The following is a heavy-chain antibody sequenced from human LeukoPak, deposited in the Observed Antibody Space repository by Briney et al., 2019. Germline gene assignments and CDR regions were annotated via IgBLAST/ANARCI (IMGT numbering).Heavy chain of an antibody. D-gene: IGHD2-2*01. J-gene: IGHJ4*02. V-gene: IGHV4-34*01. Sequence: SETLSLTCAVYGGSFSGYYWSWIRQPPGKGLEWIGEINHSGSTNYNPSLKSRVTISEDTSKNQFSLKLSSVTAADTAVYYCARTRGYCSSTSCRNFDYWGQGTLVTVSS. CDR1: GGSFSGYY. CDR2: INHSGST. CDR3: ARTRGYCSSTSCRNFDY.